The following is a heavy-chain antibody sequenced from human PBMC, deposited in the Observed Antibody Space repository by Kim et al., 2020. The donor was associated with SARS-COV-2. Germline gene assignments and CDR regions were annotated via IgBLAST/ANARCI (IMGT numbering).Heavy chain of an antibody. J-gene: IGHJ4*02. D-gene: IGHD3-10*01. CDR1: EFTFSRYS. CDR3: ARDLSLGRPGGFDY. Sequence: GGSLRLSCAASEFTFSRYSMNWVRQAPGKGLEWASTISRNSDYIYYADSVEGRFTISRDNAKNSLYLQMNSLRADDTAMYYCARDLSLGRPGGFDYWGQGTLVNVSS. CDR2: ISRNSDYI. V-gene: IGHV3-21*01.